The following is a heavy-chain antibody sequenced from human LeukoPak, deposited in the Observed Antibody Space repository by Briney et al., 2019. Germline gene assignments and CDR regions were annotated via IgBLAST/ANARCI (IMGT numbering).Heavy chain of an antibody. CDR3: ARHMYYYDSSGYQHFDY. Sequence: SETLSLTCTVSGGSISSSSYYWGWIRQPPGKGLEWIGSIYYSGSTYYNPSLKSRVTISVDTSKNQFSLKLSSVTAADTAVYYCARHMYYYDSSGYQHFDYWGQGTLVTVPS. D-gene: IGHD3-22*01. CDR2: IYYSGST. CDR1: GGSISSSSYY. V-gene: IGHV4-39*01. J-gene: IGHJ4*02.